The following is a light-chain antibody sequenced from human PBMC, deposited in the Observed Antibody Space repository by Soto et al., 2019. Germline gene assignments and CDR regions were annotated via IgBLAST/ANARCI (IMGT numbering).Light chain of an antibody. CDR1: SSDVGAYNY. J-gene: IGLJ2*01. CDR2: EVS. Sequence: QSALTQPPSASGSPGQSVTISCTGTSSDVGAYNYVSWYQQHPGKAPKLMIYEVSKRPSGVPDRFSGSKSGNTASLTVSGLQAEDEADYYCQSYHSGNVVFGGGTKLTVL. CDR3: QSYHSGNVV. V-gene: IGLV2-8*01.